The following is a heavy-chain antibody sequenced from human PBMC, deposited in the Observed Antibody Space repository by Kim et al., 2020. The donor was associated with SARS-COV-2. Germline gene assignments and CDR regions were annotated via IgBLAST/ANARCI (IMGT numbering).Heavy chain of an antibody. Sequence: SETLSLTCAVYGGSFSGYYWSWIRQPPGKGLEWIGEINHSGSTNYNPSLKSRVTISVDTSKNQFSLKLSSVTAADTAVYYCARGSPYGRWVDPWGQGTLVTVSS. CDR3: ARGSPYGRWVDP. CDR2: INHSGST. D-gene: IGHD4-17*01. J-gene: IGHJ5*02. CDR1: GGSFSGYY. V-gene: IGHV4-34*01.